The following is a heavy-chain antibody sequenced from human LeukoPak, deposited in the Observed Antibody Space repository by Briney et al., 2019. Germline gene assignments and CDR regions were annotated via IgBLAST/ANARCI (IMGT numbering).Heavy chain of an antibody. J-gene: IGHJ4*02. CDR1: GYSISSGYY. CDR3: ARHIYYGSGSYYNELFDY. D-gene: IGHD3-10*01. Sequence: PPGTLSLTCAVSGYSISSGYYWGWIRQPPGKGLEWIGSIYHSGSTYYNPSLKSRVTISVDTSKNQFSLKLSSVTAADTAVYYCARHIYYGSGSYYNELFDYWGQGTLVTVSS. CDR2: IYHSGST. V-gene: IGHV4-38-2*01.